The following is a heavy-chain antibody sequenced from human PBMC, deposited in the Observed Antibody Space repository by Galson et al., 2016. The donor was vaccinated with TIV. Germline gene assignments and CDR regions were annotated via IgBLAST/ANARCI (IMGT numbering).Heavy chain of an antibody. CDR2: FDPEVGRT. V-gene: IGHV1-24*01. Sequence: SVKVSCKVSGYSLTEVVMHWVRQAPGKGLEWMGGFDPEVGRTIYAQKLQGRVTMTADTSTDTAYMELGSLRFEDTAVYYCAADRYCGDNCPDAFDIWGLGTMVTVSS. CDR1: GYSLTEVV. J-gene: IGHJ3*02. D-gene: IGHD2-21*01. CDR3: AADRYCGDNCPDAFDI.